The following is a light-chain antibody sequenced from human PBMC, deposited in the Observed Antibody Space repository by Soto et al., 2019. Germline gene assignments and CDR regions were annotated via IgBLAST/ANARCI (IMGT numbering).Light chain of an antibody. Sequence: DIQMTQSPSSLPASVGDRVTITCRASQSISSYLNWYQQKPGKAPKLLIYAASSLQSGVPSRFSGSGSGTDFTLTISSLQPEDFATYYCQQSYSTRITFGPGTKVDIK. CDR3: QQSYSTRIT. V-gene: IGKV1-39*01. CDR1: QSISSY. J-gene: IGKJ3*01. CDR2: AAS.